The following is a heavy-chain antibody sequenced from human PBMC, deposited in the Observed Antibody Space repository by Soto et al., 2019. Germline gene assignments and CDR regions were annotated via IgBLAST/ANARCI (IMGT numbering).Heavy chain of an antibody. J-gene: IGHJ4*02. CDR2: ISNSGGFT. CDR3: ARVERGSYPDY. D-gene: IGHD1-26*01. Sequence: QVQVVESGGGLVKPGGSLRLSCAASGFTFSDFYMTWIRQAPGKGLEWVSYISNSGGFTNYADSVRGRFTISRDNAKNSLYLQMSSLRADDTAVYYCARVERGSYPDYWVLGTLVTVSS. V-gene: IGHV3-11*05. CDR1: GFTFSDFY.